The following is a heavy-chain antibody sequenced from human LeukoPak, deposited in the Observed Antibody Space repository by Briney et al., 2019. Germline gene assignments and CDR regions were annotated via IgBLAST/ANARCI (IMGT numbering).Heavy chain of an antibody. CDR1: GGTFRSYA. Sequence: GSSVKVSCKASGGTFRSYAISWVRQAPGQGLEWMGGIIPISGTANYAQKFQDRVTITAVESMSTVYMELSSLRSEDTAVYYCARGWLAETTVVTPYNYWGQGTLVTVSS. CDR3: ARGWLAETTVVTPYNY. D-gene: IGHD4-23*01. J-gene: IGHJ4*02. V-gene: IGHV1-69*01. CDR2: IIPISGTA.